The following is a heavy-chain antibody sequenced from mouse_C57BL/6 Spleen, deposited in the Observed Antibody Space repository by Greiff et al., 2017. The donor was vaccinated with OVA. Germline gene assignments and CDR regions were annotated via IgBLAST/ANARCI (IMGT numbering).Heavy chain of an antibody. Sequence: EVQLVESGGDLVKPGGSLKLSCAASGFTFSSYGMSWVRQTPDKRLEWVATISSGGSYTYYPDSVKGRFTISRDNAKNTLYLQMSSLKSEDTAMYYCARGDGYYPYYFDYWGQGTTLTVSS. V-gene: IGHV5-6*01. D-gene: IGHD2-3*01. CDR2: ISSGGSYT. CDR1: GFTFSSYG. CDR3: ARGDGYYPYYFDY. J-gene: IGHJ2*01.